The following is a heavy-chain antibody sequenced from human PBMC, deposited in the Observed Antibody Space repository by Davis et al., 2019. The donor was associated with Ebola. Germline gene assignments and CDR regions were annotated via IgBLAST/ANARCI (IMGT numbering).Heavy chain of an antibody. CDR3: EHSYPRFDF. J-gene: IGHJ4*02. CDR1: GFTFSDYY. V-gene: IGHV3-11*01. D-gene: IGHD2-15*01. CDR2: ISGSGGTI. Sequence: GGSLRLSCAASGFTFSDYYMSWIRQAPGKGPEWVSSISGSGGTIYYADSVKGRFTISRDNSKNTLYLQMNGLRVEDTAVYYCEHSYPRFDFWGQGTLVTVSS.